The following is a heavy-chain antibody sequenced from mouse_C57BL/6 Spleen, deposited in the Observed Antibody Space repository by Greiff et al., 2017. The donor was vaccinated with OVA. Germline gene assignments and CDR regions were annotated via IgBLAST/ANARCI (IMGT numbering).Heavy chain of an antibody. J-gene: IGHJ4*01. Sequence: EVKLMESGGDLVKPGGSLKLSCAASGFTFSSYGMSWVRQTPDKRLEWVATISSGGSYTYYPDSVKGRFTISRDNAKNTLYLQMSSLKSEDTAMYYCARLRDYAAMDYWGQGTSVTVSS. CDR1: GFTFSSYG. CDR3: ARLRDYAAMDY. D-gene: IGHD2-4*01. V-gene: IGHV5-6*01. CDR2: ISSGGSYT.